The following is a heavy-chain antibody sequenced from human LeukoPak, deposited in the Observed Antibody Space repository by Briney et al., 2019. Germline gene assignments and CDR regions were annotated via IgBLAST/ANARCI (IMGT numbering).Heavy chain of an antibody. CDR1: GYTFTGYY. J-gene: IGHJ6*02. D-gene: IGHD2-21*02. Sequence: ASVKVSCKASGYTFTGYYMHWVRQAPGQGLEWMGWINPNSGGTNYAQKFQGRVTMTRDTSISTAYMELSRLRSDDTAVYYCARVLGGDYKGYYYGMDDWGQGTTVTVSS. V-gene: IGHV1-2*02. CDR3: ARVLGGDYKGYYYGMDD. CDR2: INPNSGGT.